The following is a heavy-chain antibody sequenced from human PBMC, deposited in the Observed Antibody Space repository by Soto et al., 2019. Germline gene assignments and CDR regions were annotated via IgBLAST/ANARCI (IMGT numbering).Heavy chain of an antibody. CDR2: MNPNSGNT. D-gene: IGHD5-18*01. CDR3: ARGKYSYGSYYYYGMDV. CDR1: GYTFTSYD. J-gene: IGHJ6*02. Sequence: ASVKFSCKASGYTFTSYDINWVRQATGQGLEWMGWMNPNSGNTGYAQKFQGRVTMTRNTSISTAYMELSSLRSEDAAVYYCARGKYSYGSYYYYGMDVWGQGTTVTVSS. V-gene: IGHV1-8*01.